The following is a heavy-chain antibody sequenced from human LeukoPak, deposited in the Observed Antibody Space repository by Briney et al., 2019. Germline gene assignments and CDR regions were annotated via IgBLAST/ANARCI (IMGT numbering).Heavy chain of an antibody. J-gene: IGHJ4*02. Sequence: PSETLSLTCTVSGYSISGGYYWGWIRQPPGKGLEWIGSIYHSGSTYYNPSLKSRVTISVDASKNQFSLKLSSVTAADTAVYYCARVVGATYPVIDYWGQGTLVTVSS. V-gene: IGHV4-38-2*02. D-gene: IGHD1-26*01. CDR2: IYHSGST. CDR1: GYSISGGYY. CDR3: ARVVGATYPVIDY.